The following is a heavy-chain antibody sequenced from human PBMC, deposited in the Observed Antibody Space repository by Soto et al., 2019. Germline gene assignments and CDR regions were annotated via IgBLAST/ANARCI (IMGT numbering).Heavy chain of an antibody. CDR2: INSDGSST. Sequence: EVPLVESGGGLVQPGGSLRLSCAASGFTFSSYWMHWVRQAPGKGLVWVSRINSDGSSTSYADSVKGRFTISRDNAKNTLYLQMNSLRAEDTAVYYCARDWFYYDSSGYYLDAFDIWGQGTMVTVSS. D-gene: IGHD3-22*01. J-gene: IGHJ3*02. CDR3: ARDWFYYDSSGYYLDAFDI. V-gene: IGHV3-74*01. CDR1: GFTFSSYW.